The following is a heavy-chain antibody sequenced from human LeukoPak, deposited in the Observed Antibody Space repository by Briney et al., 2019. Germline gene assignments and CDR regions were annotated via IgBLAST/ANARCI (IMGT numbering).Heavy chain of an antibody. CDR2: MNPNSGNT. CDR1: GYTFTSYD. D-gene: IGHD5-12*01. V-gene: IGHV1-8*01. CDR3: ARGEATIPYCYYYYGMDV. Sequence: ASVKVSCKASGYTFTSYDINWVRQATGQGLEWMGWMNPNSGNTGYAQKFQGRVTMTRNTSISTAYMELSSLRSEDTAVYYCARGEATIPYCYYYYGMDVWGQGTTVTVSS. J-gene: IGHJ6*02.